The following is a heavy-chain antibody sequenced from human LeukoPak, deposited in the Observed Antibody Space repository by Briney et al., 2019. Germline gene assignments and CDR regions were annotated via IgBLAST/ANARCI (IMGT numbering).Heavy chain of an antibody. D-gene: IGHD2-15*01. CDR3: VRDYCSGGSCYESKWFDP. J-gene: IGHJ5*02. Sequence: GGSLRLSCAASGFTFGKYGVHWVRQAPGKGLEWVAVIWFDGINTNHADSVKGRFTVSRDNSKNTLFLQMNSLRAEDTAVYFCVRDYCSGGSCYESKWFDPWGQGTLVTVSS. CDR1: GFTFGKYG. CDR2: IWFDGINT. V-gene: IGHV3-33*01.